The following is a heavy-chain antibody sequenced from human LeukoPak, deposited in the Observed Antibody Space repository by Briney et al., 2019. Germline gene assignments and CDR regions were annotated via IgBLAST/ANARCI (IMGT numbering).Heavy chain of an antibody. CDR1: GGTFSSYA. CDR2: IIPILGIA. V-gene: IGHV1-69*04. J-gene: IGHJ3*02. Sequence: SVKVSCKASGGTFSSYAISWVRQAPGQGLEWMGRIIPILGIANYAQKFQGRVTITADKSTSTAYMELSSLRSEDTAVYYCARGSGYPDAFDIRGQGTMVTVSS. CDR3: ARGSGYPDAFDI. D-gene: IGHD3-3*01.